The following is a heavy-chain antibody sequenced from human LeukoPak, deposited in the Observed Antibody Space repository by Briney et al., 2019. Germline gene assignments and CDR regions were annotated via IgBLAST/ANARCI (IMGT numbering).Heavy chain of an antibody. Sequence: GGSLRLSCAASGFTFSNAWMNWVRQAPGKGLEWVGRIKSKTDGGTADYAAPVKGRFTISRDDSKNTLHLQMNSRKTKDKAVYYFSPTPPDYWGQGTLVTVSS. CDR3: SPTPPDY. CDR2: IKSKTDGGTA. CDR1: GFTFSNAW. J-gene: IGHJ4*02. V-gene: IGHV3-15*07.